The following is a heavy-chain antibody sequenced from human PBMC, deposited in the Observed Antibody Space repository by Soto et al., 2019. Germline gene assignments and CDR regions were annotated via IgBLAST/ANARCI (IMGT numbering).Heavy chain of an antibody. V-gene: IGHV3-74*01. CDR1: GGTIGRYA. CDR2: INSDGSST. D-gene: IGHD6-6*01. J-gene: IGHJ4*02. CDR3: ASGGSSLNFDS. Sequence: WGSRRHSSAASGGTIGRYAGSWIRQAPGKGLVWVSWINSDGSSTSYADSVKGRFTISRDNAKNTLYLQMNSLRAEDTALYYCASGGSSLNFDSWGQGTLVTVSS.